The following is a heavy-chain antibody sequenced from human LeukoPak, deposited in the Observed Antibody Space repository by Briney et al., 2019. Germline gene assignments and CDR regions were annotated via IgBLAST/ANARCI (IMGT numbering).Heavy chain of an antibody. V-gene: IGHV4-34*01. Sequence: PSETLSLTCAVYGGSFSGYYWSWIRQPPGKGLEWIGEINHSGSTNYNPSLKSRVTISVDTSKNQFSLKLSSVTAADTAVYYCARGRFTMVRGVFDYWGQGTLVTVSS. D-gene: IGHD3-10*01. CDR2: INHSGST. CDR3: ARGRFTMVRGVFDY. J-gene: IGHJ4*02. CDR1: GGSFSGYY.